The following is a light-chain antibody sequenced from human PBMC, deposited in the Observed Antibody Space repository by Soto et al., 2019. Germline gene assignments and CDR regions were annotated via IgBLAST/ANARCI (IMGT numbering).Light chain of an antibody. Sequence: QSALTQPASVSGSPGQSITISCTGTSSDVGGYNYVSWYQQHPGKAPKLMIYDVSKRPSGVSNRSSGSKSGNTASLTISGLQAEDEADYYCSSYISSSTLNVFGTGTKVTVL. CDR1: SSDVGGYNY. J-gene: IGLJ1*01. CDR2: DVS. V-gene: IGLV2-14*01. CDR3: SSYISSSTLNV.